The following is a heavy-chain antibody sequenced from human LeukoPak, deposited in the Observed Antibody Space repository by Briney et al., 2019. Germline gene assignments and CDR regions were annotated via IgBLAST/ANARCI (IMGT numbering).Heavy chain of an antibody. V-gene: IGHV3-30*18. Sequence: GGSLRLSCAASGFTFSSYGMHWVRQAPGKGLEWVAVISYDGSNKYYADSVKGRFTISRDNSKNTLYLQMNSLRAEDTAVYYCAKDRYSSDLDYWGQGTLVTVSS. J-gene: IGHJ4*02. CDR2: ISYDGSNK. CDR1: GFTFSSYG. CDR3: AKDRYSSDLDY. D-gene: IGHD6-19*01.